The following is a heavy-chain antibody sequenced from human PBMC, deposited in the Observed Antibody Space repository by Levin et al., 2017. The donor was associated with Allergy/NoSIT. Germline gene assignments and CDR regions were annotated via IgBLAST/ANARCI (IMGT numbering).Heavy chain of an antibody. CDR1: GGSFSDYY. D-gene: IGHD3-10*01. Sequence: SETLSLTCAVYGGSFSDYYWTWIRQPPGKGLEWIGEINHSGSTNYNPSLRSRGTISVDTSKNQVSLKLSSVTAADTAIYYCGGGGYWGQGTLVTVSS. V-gene: IGHV4-34*01. J-gene: IGHJ4*02. CDR3: GGGGY. CDR2: INHSGST.